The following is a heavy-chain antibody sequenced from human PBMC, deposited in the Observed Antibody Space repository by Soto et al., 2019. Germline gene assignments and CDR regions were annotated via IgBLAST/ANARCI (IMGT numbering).Heavy chain of an antibody. V-gene: IGHV3-30*03. CDR3: ARSVAVAGTPEFDY. D-gene: IGHD6-19*01. J-gene: IGHJ4*02. CDR2: ISYDGNNK. CDR1: EFTFSNYA. Sequence: PGGSLRLSCAASEFTFSNYAMHWVRQAPGKGLQWLAVISYDGNNKYYADSVEGRFTISRDNSKNTVYLQMNSLRPEDTAVYYCARSVAVAGTPEFDYWGQGTLVTVSS.